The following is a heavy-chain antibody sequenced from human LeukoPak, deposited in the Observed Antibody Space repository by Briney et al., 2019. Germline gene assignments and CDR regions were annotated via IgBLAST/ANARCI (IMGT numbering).Heavy chain of an antibody. CDR1: GYTFTSYD. Sequence: ASVKVSCKASGYTFTSYDINWVRQATGQGLEWMGWMNPNSGNTGYAQKFQGRVTMTRSTSISTAYMELSSLRSEDTAVYYCARALALAGPPPRTYYDFWSGYRSTGYYYYYGMDVWGQGTTVTVSS. CDR2: MNPNSGNT. D-gene: IGHD3-3*01. J-gene: IGHJ6*02. V-gene: IGHV1-8*01. CDR3: ARALALAGPPPRTYYDFWSGYRSTGYYYYYGMDV.